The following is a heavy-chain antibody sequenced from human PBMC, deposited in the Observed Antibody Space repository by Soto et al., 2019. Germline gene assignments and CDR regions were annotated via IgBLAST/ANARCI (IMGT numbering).Heavy chain of an antibody. J-gene: IGHJ5*02. Sequence: QVQLQESGPGLVKPSQTLSLTCTVSGGSISSGGYYWSWIRQHPGKGLEWIGYIYYSGSTYYNPSLKSRVTISVDTSKNQFSLKLSSVTAADTAVYYCARFRQGAFWSGSLQVLGFDPWGQGTLVTVSS. CDR3: ARFRQGAFWSGSLQVLGFDP. CDR2: IYYSGST. V-gene: IGHV4-31*03. CDR1: GGSISSGGYY. D-gene: IGHD3-3*01.